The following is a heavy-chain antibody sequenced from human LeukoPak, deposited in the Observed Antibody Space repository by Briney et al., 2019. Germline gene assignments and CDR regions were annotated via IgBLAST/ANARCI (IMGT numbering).Heavy chain of an antibody. J-gene: IGHJ4*02. V-gene: IGHV1-18*01. CDR1: GYTFTCYG. CDR3: ARAPSDSSGYYYRY. Sequence: ASVKVSCKASGYTFTCYGISWVRQAPGQGLEWMGWISAYNGNTNYAQKLQGRVTMTTDTSTSTAYMELRSLRSDDTAVYYCARAPSDSSGYYYRYWGQGTLVTVSS. CDR2: ISAYNGNT. D-gene: IGHD3-22*01.